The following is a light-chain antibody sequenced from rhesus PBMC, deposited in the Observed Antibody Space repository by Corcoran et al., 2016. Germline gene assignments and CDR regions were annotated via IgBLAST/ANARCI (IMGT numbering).Light chain of an antibody. CDR2: TAS. CDR1: QSISSW. Sequence: DIQMTQSPSSLSASVGDTVTITCRASQSISSWLDCYQQKPGKAPKLLFYTASSLQSGVPSRFSGNGSGTDFTLPIRRLQTEDFATYYCLKYGNRPFTFGPGTKLDIK. CDR3: LKYGNRPFT. J-gene: IGKJ3*01. V-gene: IGKV1-22*01.